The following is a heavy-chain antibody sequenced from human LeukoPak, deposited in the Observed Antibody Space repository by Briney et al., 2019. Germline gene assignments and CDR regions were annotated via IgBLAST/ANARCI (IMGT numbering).Heavy chain of an antibody. V-gene: IGHV4-38-2*02. J-gene: IGHJ4*02. Sequence: SETLSLTCTVSAYSISSGYYWGWIRQPPGKGLEWIGSIYHYGSTYYNPSLKSRVTISGDTSKNQFSLKLTSVTAADTAVYYCARGRTRLAAHYFDYWGQGTLVTVSS. CDR1: AYSISSGYY. CDR3: ARGRTRLAAHYFDY. D-gene: IGHD6-19*01. CDR2: IYHYGST.